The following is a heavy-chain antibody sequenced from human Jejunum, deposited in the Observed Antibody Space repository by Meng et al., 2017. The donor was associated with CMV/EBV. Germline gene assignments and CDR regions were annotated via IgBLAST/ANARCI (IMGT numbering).Heavy chain of an antibody. CDR1: GYTFTSYD. CDR3: ARDLSGYYSFVDY. Sequence: QGTLWKSGAELKRPGSSVKVSCKASGYTFTSYDINWVRQGTGQGLEWMGRINPNNGGANYAQQFQGRVTMTTDTSISTAYMELSRLRSDDTAVYYCARDLSGYYSFVDYWGQGTLVTVSS. D-gene: IGHD3-22*01. J-gene: IGHJ4*02. CDR2: INPNNGGA. V-gene: IGHV1-2*06.